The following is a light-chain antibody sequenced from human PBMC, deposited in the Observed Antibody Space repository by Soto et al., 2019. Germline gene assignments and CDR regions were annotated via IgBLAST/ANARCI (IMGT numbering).Light chain of an antibody. V-gene: IGLV2-14*03. Sequence: QSVLTQPASVSGSPGQSITISCTGTSSDVGGYSYVSWYQHHPGKAPKLMIYDVSNRPSGVSNRFSGSKSGNTASLIISGLQAEDEADYYCSSYTSSSTLSTYVFGTG. CDR2: DVS. CDR1: SSDVGGYSY. CDR3: SSYTSSSTLSTYV. J-gene: IGLJ1*01.